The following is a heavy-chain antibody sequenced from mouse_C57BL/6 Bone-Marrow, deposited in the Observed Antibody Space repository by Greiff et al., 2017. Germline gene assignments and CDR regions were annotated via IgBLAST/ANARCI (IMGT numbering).Heavy chain of an antibody. Sequence: EVMLVESGGGLVKPGGSLKLSCAASGFTFSSYAMSWVRQTPEKRLEWVATISDGGSYTYYPDNVKGRFTISRDNAKNNLYLQMSHLKSEDTAMYYCARDTIYDGYLYYFDYWGQGTTLTVSS. V-gene: IGHV5-4*01. CDR3: ARDTIYDGYLYYFDY. CDR2: ISDGGSYT. D-gene: IGHD2-3*01. J-gene: IGHJ2*01. CDR1: GFTFSSYA.